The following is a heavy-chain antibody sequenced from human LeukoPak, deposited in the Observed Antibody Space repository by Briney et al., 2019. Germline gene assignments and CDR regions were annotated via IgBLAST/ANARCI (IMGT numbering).Heavy chain of an antibody. J-gene: IGHJ5*02. CDR1: GFTFSSYW. CDR3: VRELYSTSNWFDP. Sequence: PGKSLRLSCAASGFTFSSYWMHWVRQVPGKGLVWVSRINSDGSSPRYADSVKGRFTISRDNGRSTVYLQMNSLRPEDTALYYCVRELYSTSNWFDPWGQGTLVTVSS. CDR2: INSDGSSP. V-gene: IGHV3-74*01. D-gene: IGHD3-3*01.